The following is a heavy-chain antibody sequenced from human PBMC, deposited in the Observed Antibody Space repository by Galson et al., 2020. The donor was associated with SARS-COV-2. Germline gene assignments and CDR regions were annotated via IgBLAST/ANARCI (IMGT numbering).Heavy chain of an antibody. J-gene: IGHJ4*02. V-gene: IGHV1-46*01. CDR2: INPSGVAT. Sequence: APGQGLEWMGIINPSGVATTYAQEFQGRVTMTRDTSTSTVYMELSSLRSEDTAFYYCARGGRNYFDYWGQGTLVTVSS. CDR3: ARGGRNYFDY.